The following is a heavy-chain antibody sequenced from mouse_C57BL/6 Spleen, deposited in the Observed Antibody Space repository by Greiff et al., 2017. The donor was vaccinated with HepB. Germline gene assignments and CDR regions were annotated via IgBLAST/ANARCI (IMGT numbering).Heavy chain of an antibody. CDR3: ALANWDPWFAY. Sequence: VQLQQSGAELVKPGASVKISCKASGYAFSSYWMNWVKQRPGKGLEWIGQIYPGDGDTNYNGKFKDKATLTADKSSSTAYMQLSSLTSEDSAVYFCALANWDPWFAYWGQGTLVTVSA. V-gene: IGHV1-80*01. CDR2: IYPGDGDT. J-gene: IGHJ3*01. CDR1: GYAFSSYW. D-gene: IGHD4-1*01.